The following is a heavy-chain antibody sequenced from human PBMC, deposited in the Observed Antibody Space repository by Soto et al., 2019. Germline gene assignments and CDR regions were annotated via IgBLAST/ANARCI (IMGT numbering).Heavy chain of an antibody. CDR3: AKDILYSRPAAFDN. V-gene: IGHV3-23*01. CDR1: GFTFSSYA. J-gene: IGHJ4*02. CDR2: ISGSGGST. D-gene: IGHD6-13*01. Sequence: GGSLRLSCAASGFTFSSYAMSWVRQAPGKGLEWVSAISGSGGSTYYADSVKGRLTISRDNSKNTLYRQMNSQRADETAVYYCAKDILYSRPAAFDNGGQGHLVTVSS.